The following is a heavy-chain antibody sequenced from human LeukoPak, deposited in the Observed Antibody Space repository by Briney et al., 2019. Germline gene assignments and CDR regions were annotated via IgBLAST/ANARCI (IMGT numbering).Heavy chain of an antibody. D-gene: IGHD3-3*01. CDR2: INPSGGST. CDR3: ARSSLWYYDFWSGFLIPDYYYYGMDV. J-gene: IGHJ6*02. V-gene: IGHV1-46*01. CDR1: GYTFTSYY. Sequence: ASVKVSCKASGYTFTSYYMHWVRQAPGQGLEWMGIINPSGGSTSYAQKFQGRVTMTRDTSTSTVYMELSSLRSEDTAVYYCARSSLWYYDFWSGFLIPDYYYYGMDVWGQGTTVTVSS.